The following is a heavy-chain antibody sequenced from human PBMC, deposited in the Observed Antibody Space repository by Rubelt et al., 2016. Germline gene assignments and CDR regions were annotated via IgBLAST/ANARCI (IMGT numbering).Heavy chain of an antibody. CDR3: ARDQSGGVTDWFDP. CDR2: ISGYNGNT. D-gene: IGHD1-26*01. J-gene: IGHJ5*02. Sequence: QVQVVQSGAEVKKPGASVKVSCKASGYTFSNYGISWMRQAPGQGLEWMGWISGYNGNTKYAQKFQGRVTMTTDTSTSTGYMELRRLRSDDTAVYYCARDQSGGVTDWFDPWGQGTLVTVSS. V-gene: IGHV1-18*01. CDR1: GYTFSNYG.